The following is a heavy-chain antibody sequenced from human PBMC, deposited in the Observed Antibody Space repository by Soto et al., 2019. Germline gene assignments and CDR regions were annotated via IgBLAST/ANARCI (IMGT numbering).Heavy chain of an antibody. Sequence: QAHLVQSGAEVMKPGASVKVSCKASGYIFTGYYIQWVRQAPGQGLEWMGWINPNSGGTNYAEKFQGWVTMTRDTSISTAFMELSSLRSNDTAVYYCATYGVSAPDSSGSTVFGMDVWGQGTTVTVTS. J-gene: IGHJ6*02. CDR3: ATYGVSAPDSSGSTVFGMDV. CDR2: INPNSGGT. D-gene: IGHD3-22*01. V-gene: IGHV1-2*04. CDR1: GYIFTGYY.